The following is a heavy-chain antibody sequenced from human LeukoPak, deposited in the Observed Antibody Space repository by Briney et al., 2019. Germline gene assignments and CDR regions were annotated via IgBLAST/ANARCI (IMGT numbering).Heavy chain of an antibody. J-gene: IGHJ4*02. CDR1: GYTFTTFG. CDR3: VRDGGVLFGEFPFDY. D-gene: IGHD3-10*01. V-gene: IGHV1-18*01. CDR2: ISAYNGNT. Sequence: ASVKVSCKASGYTFTTFGISWVRQAPGQGLEWMGWISAYNGNTNYAQKVQGRVTMTTDTSTSTAYMELRRLRSDETAVYYCVRDGGVLFGEFPFDYWGQGTLVTVSS.